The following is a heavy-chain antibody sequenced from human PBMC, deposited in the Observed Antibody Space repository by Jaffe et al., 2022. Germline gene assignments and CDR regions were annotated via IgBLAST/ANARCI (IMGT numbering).Heavy chain of an antibody. V-gene: IGHV3-23*01. CDR1: GFTFSSYA. Sequence: EVQLLESGGGLVQPGGSLRLSCAASGFTFSSYAMSWVRQAPGKGLEWVSAISGSGGSTYYADSVKGRFTISRDNSKNTLYLQMNSLRAEDTAVYYCAKEMTYYDFWSGYHGGFCYDYWGQGTLVTVSS. J-gene: IGHJ4*02. CDR2: ISGSGGST. D-gene: IGHD3-3*01. CDR3: AKEMTYYDFWSGYHGGFCYDY.